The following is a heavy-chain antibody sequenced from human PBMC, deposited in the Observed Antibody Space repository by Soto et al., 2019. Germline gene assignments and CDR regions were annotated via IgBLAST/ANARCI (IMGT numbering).Heavy chain of an antibody. V-gene: IGHV3-30-3*01. J-gene: IGHJ4*02. CDR2: ISYDGSDK. Sequence: QVQLVESGGGVVQPGRSLRLSCAASGLTFSSYGMNWVRQAPGKGLEWVAVISYDGSDKYYADSVKGRFTISRDNSKNTLFLQMNSLRADDTAVYYCAREINSRCDYWGQGTLVTVSS. D-gene: IGHD2-15*01. CDR3: AREINSRCDY. CDR1: GLTFSSYG.